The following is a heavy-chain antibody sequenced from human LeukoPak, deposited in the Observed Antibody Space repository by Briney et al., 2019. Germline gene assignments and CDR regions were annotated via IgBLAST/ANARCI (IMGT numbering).Heavy chain of an antibody. D-gene: IGHD4-17*01. V-gene: IGHV3-23*01. CDR1: GFTFSSYA. CDR2: ISGSGGST. CDR3: AKMTTVTLSHAEYFQH. Sequence: GGSLRLSCAASGFTFSSYAMSWVRQAPGKGLEWVSAISGSGGSTYYADSVKGRFTISRDNSKNTLYLQMNSLRAEDTAVYYCAKMTTVTLSHAEYFQHWGQGTLVTVS. J-gene: IGHJ1*01.